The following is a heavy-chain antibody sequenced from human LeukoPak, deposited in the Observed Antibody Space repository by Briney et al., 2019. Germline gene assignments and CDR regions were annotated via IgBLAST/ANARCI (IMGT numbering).Heavy chain of an antibody. CDR2: IKQDGSEK. D-gene: IGHD3-10*01. CDR1: GFTFSSYW. V-gene: IGHV3-7*01. J-gene: IGHJ5*02. CDR3: AREKVLWFGESYNWFDP. Sequence: GGSLRLSCAASGFTFSSYWMSWVRQAPGKGLEWVANIKQDGSEKYYVDSVKGRFTISRDNAKSSLYLQMNSLRAEDTAVYYCAREKVLWFGESYNWFDPWGQGTLVTVSS.